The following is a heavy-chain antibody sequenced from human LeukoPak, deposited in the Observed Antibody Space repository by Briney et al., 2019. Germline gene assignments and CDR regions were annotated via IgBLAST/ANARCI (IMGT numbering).Heavy chain of an antibody. V-gene: IGHV3-23*01. D-gene: IGHD3-9*01. CDR3: TKDYCGKFCSAV. Sequence: SCKASGYSFTSFYIHWVRQAPGKGLEWVSTITKSGDSTYYVDSVKGRFTISRDNSKNTLYLQMNSLRAEDTAKYYCTKDYCGKFCSAVWGQGTTVTVSS. CDR2: ITKSGDST. J-gene: IGHJ6*02. CDR1: GYSFTSFY.